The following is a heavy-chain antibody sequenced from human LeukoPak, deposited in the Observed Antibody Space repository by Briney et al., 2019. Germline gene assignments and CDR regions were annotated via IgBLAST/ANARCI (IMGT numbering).Heavy chain of an antibody. Sequence: GESLKISCKGSGYSSTSYWIGWVRQMPGKSLEWMGIIYPGDSDTRYSPSFQGHVTISADKSISTAYLQWSSLKDSDTAMYYCGRLPRGDAFDIWGQGTMVTVSS. D-gene: IGHD3-10*01. CDR3: GRLPRGDAFDI. CDR2: IYPGDSDT. CDR1: GYSSTSYW. V-gene: IGHV5-51*01. J-gene: IGHJ3*02.